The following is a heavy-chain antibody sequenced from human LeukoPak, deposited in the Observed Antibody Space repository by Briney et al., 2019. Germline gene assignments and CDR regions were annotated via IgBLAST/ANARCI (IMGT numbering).Heavy chain of an antibody. CDR2: ISGSGGST. CDR1: GFTFSFYA. CDR3: ARGLLPEYYFDY. D-gene: IGHD2-15*01. J-gene: IGHJ4*02. Sequence: GGSLRLSCAASGFTFSFYAMNWVRQAPGKGLEWVSTISGSGGSTYFANSVKGRFTISRDNSKNALYLQMNSLRAEDTAVYYCARGLLPEYYFDYWGQGTLVTVSS. V-gene: IGHV3-23*01.